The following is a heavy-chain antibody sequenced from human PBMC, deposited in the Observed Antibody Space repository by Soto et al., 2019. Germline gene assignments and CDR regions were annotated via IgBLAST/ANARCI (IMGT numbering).Heavy chain of an antibody. J-gene: IGHJ2*01. CDR3: ARSLIMAWLGEITAPPHYWYFDL. V-gene: IGHV4-34*10. D-gene: IGHD3-10*01. CDR1: GGSFSAYF. Sequence: SETLSLTCAVYGGSFSAYFWTWIRQPPGQGLEWLGEINHSGSTNFNPSLKSRLTISMDTSKNQFSLQLNSVTAADTAVYYCARSLIMAWLGEITAPPHYWYFDLWGQGTLVTVSS. CDR2: INHSGST.